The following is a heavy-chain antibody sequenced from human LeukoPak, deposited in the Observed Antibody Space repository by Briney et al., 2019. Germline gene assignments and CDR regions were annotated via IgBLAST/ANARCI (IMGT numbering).Heavy chain of an antibody. D-gene: IGHD3-16*01. CDR1: GFTFSRLG. J-gene: IGHJ6*03. Sequence: PGRSLTLSCAASGFTFSRLGTQSVRQAPGKGLEWVAVIHNDGTQGQYADSVKGRFTISKDNSQNTLYLQMNNLRDDDTAVYYCAKEGDEFRGYLDVWGKGTTVTVSS. CDR3: AKEGDEFRGYLDV. CDR2: IHNDGTQG. V-gene: IGHV3-33*06.